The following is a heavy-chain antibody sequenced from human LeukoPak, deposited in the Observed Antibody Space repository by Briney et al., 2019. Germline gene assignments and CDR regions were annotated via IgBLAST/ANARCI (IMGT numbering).Heavy chain of an antibody. D-gene: IGHD5-12*01. Sequence: KASETLSLTCAVYGGSFSGYYWSWIRQPPGKGLEWIGEINHSGSTNYNPSLKSRVTISVDTSKNQFSLKLSSVTAADTAVNYCARGYLVASNRMDVWGKGTTVTVSS. CDR2: INHSGST. CDR3: ARGYLVASNRMDV. V-gene: IGHV4-34*01. CDR1: GGSFSGYY. J-gene: IGHJ6*04.